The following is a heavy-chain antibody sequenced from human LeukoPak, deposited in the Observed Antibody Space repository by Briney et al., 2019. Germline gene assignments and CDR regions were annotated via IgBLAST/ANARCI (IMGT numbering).Heavy chain of an antibody. CDR2: IYYSGST. D-gene: IGHD4-17*01. Sequence: SETLSLTCTVSGGSISSGDYYWSWIRQPPGKGLEWIGYIYYSGSTYYNPSLKSRVTISVDTSNNQFSLKLSSVTATDTAVYYCAREALRPSRWFDPWGQGTLVTVSS. V-gene: IGHV4-30-4*01. CDR3: AREALRPSRWFDP. CDR1: GGSISSGDYY. J-gene: IGHJ5*02.